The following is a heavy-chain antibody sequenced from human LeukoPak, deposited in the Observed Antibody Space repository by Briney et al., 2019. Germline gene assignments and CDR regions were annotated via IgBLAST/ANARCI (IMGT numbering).Heavy chain of an antibody. J-gene: IGHJ1*01. V-gene: IGHV3-48*01. CDR3: ARGGKIPLAGTRSPQYFQH. Sequence: PGGSLRLSCAASGFTFSNYNMNWVRRAPGKGLEWVSYIGSRSGTIYYADSVKGRFTISRDNAKNSLYVQMNSLRAEDTAVYYCARGGKIPLAGTRSPQYFQHWGQGTLVTVSS. CDR1: GFTFSNYN. D-gene: IGHD6-19*01. CDR2: IGSRSGTI.